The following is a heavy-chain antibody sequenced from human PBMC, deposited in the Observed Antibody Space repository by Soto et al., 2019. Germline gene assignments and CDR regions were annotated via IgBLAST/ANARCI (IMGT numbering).Heavy chain of an antibody. Sequence: QVQLMQSGAEVRKPGSSVTVSCKASGGTFSSNPISWVRQAPGQGLEWMGGIIPIFATPHYARRFLDRVTLTADRSTNTAYRERTGLTSEDTAIYYCARDLSEVKRFESFKYYRMDVWGQGTTVTVS. D-gene: IGHD3-3*01. CDR3: ARDLSEVKRFESFKYYRMDV. CDR1: GGTFSSNP. J-gene: IGHJ6*02. CDR2: IIPIFATP. V-gene: IGHV1-69*06.